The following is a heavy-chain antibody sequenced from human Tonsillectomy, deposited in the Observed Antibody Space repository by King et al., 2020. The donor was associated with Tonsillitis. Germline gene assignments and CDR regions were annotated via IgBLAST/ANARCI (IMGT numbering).Heavy chain of an antibody. CDR2: IYPGDSDN. Sequence: QLVQSGVEVKKPGESLKISCKGSGYNFTSYWIGWVRQMPGKGLEWMVIIYPGDSDNTYSPSFEGQVSISVDKSPSTAYLQWSSLKASDTAMYFCARRGGSYYSVYYYYYMDVWGKGTTVTVSS. V-gene: IGHV5-51*03. CDR3: ARRGGSYYSVYYYYYMDV. CDR1: GYNFTSYW. D-gene: IGHD2-15*01. J-gene: IGHJ6*03.